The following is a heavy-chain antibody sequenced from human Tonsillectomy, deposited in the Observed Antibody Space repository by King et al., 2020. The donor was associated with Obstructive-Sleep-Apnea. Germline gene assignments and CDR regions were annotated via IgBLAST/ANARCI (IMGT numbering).Heavy chain of an antibody. CDR3: ASIKGDDRVGTEIDY. CDR2: TIPILGIA. CDR1: GGTFSSYA. J-gene: IGHJ4*02. Sequence: VQLVESGAEVKKPGSSVKVSCKASGGTFSSYAISWVRQAPGQGLEWRGRTIPILGIANYAQKFQGRVTITADKSTGTAYMELSSLRSEDTAVYYCASIKGDDRVGTEIDYWGQGTLVTVSS. V-gene: IGHV1-69*09. D-gene: IGHD1-26*01.